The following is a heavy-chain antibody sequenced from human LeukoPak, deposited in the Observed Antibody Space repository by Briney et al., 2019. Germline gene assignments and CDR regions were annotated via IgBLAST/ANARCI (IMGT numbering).Heavy chain of an antibody. CDR2: ISSGSSTI. CDR1: GFTFNTYS. CDR3: TRGKVGYSNGWSAADY. J-gene: IGHJ4*02. D-gene: IGHD6-19*01. V-gene: IGHV3-48*02. Sequence: GGSLRLSCAASGFTFNTYSMNWVRPAPGKGLEWVSYISSGSSTIYYTDSLKGRFTISRDNAKNSLYLQMNSLRDEDTAVYYCTRGKVGYSNGWSAADYWGQGTLVTVSS.